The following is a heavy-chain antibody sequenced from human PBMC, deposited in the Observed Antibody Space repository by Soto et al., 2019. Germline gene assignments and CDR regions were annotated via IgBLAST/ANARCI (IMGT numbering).Heavy chain of an antibody. CDR1: GFTFNTYA. D-gene: IGHD2-15*01. J-gene: IGHJ4*02. CDR3: ARHSANGVVDY. Sequence: EVQLLESGGGLVQPGGSLGLSCAASGFTFNTYAMSWVRQAPGKGLQWVSIISDSGGETVYADSVKGRFTISRDNPKNLVYLQMNSLTAEDTADYYCARHSANGVVDYWGQGTLVTVSS. V-gene: IGHV3-23*01. CDR2: ISDSGGET.